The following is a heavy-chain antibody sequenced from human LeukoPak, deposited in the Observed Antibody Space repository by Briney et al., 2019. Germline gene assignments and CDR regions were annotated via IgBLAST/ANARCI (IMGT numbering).Heavy chain of an antibody. Sequence: ASVKVSCKASGYTFTSYDINWVRQATGQGLEWMGWMNPNSGNTGYAQKFQGRVTMTRNTSISTAYMELSSLRSEDTAVYYCAKRPVIMVRGVKPYYMDVWGKGTTVTISS. CDR1: GYTFTSYD. CDR3: AKRPVIMVRGVKPYYMDV. V-gene: IGHV1-8*01. J-gene: IGHJ6*03. CDR2: MNPNSGNT. D-gene: IGHD3-10*01.